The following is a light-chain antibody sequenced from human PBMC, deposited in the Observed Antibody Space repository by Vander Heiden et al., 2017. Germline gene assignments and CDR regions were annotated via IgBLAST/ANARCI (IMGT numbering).Light chain of an antibody. J-gene: IGKJ4*01. CDR1: QSVLYSSNNKNY. Sequence: DIVMTQSPDSLAVSLGERAPINCKSSQSVLYSSNNKNYLAWYQQKPGQPPKLLIYWASTRESGVPDRFSGSESGTDFTLTISSLQAEDVAVYYCQQYYSTPLTFGGGTKVEIK. CDR3: QQYYSTPLT. V-gene: IGKV4-1*01. CDR2: WAS.